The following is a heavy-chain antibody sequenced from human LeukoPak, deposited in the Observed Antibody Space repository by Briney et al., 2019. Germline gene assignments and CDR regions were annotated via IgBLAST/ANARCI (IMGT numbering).Heavy chain of an antibody. CDR1: GGSISSSSYY. CDR3: ARARPIAVADLEYNWFDP. V-gene: IGHV4-39*01. J-gene: IGHJ5*02. D-gene: IGHD6-19*01. CDR2: IYYSGST. Sequence: SETLSLTCTVSGGSISSSSYYWGWIRQPPGKGLEWIGSIYYSGSTYYNPSLKSRVTISVDTSKNQFSLRLSSVTAADTAVYYCARARPIAVADLEYNWFDPWGQGTLVTVSS.